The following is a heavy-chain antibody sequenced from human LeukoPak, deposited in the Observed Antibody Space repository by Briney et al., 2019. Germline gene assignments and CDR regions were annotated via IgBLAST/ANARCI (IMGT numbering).Heavy chain of an antibody. CDR1: GYTFTGYY. CDR3: ARDKYYYDSSGYHYDY. D-gene: IGHD3-22*01. V-gene: IGHV1-2*02. CDR2: INPNSGGT. Sequence: ASVTVSCKASGYTFTGYYMHWVRQAPGQGLEWMGWINPNSGGTNYAQKFQGRVTMTRDTSISTAYMELSRLRSDDTAVYYCARDKYYYDSSGYHYDYWGQGTLVTVSS. J-gene: IGHJ4*02.